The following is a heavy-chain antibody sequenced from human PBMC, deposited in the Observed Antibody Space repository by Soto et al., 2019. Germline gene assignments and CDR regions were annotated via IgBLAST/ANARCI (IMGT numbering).Heavy chain of an antibody. V-gene: IGHV1-69*01. D-gene: IGHD3-10*01. CDR3: ARDPTSSGSGSDAFDI. CDR2: IIPIFGTA. J-gene: IGHJ3*02. CDR1: GGNFSSYA. Sequence: KVACKAYGGNFSSYAISWVRQSPGQGLEWMVGIIPIFGTANYAQKFQGRVTITADESTSTAYMELSSLRSEDTAVYYCARDPTSSGSGSDAFDIWGQGSMVTASS.